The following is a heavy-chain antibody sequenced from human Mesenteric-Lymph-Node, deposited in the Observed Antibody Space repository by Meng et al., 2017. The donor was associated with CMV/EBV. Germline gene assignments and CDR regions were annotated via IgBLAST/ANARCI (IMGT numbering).Heavy chain of an antibody. D-gene: IGHD3-22*01. CDR3: ARATYYYDSGGYYYWDY. V-gene: IGHV3-21*01. Sequence: GESLKISCAASGFTFSTYVMHWVRQAPGKGLEWVSSISSSSSYMDYADSVKGRFTIYKDNAQNSLYLQMHSLGAEDTAVYYCARATYYYDSGGYYYWDYWGQGTLVTVSS. CDR2: ISSSSSYM. CDR1: GFTFSTYV. J-gene: IGHJ4*02.